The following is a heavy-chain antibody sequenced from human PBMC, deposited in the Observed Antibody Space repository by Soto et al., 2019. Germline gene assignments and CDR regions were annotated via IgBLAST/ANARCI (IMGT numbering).Heavy chain of an antibody. CDR2: IYHGGST. V-gene: IGHV4-4*02. D-gene: IGHD3-22*01. J-gene: IGHJ4*02. CDR3: ARGSSGYKYYFDY. CDR1: GGSISSSNW. Sequence: SETRSLTCAVSGGSISSSNWWGCVRQPPGKGLEWIGEIYHGGSTNYNPSLKSRVTISVDKSKNQFSLKLSSVTAADTAVYYCARGSSGYKYYFDYWGQGTLVTVS.